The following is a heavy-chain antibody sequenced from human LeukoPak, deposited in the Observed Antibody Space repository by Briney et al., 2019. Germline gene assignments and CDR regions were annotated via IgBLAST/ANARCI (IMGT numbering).Heavy chain of an antibody. CDR2: INHSGST. V-gene: IGHV4-34*01. Sequence: PSETLSLTCAVYGGSFSGYYWSWIRQPPGKGLEWIGEINHSGSTNYNPSLKSRVTISVDTSKNQFSLKLSSVTAADTAVYYCARDGPMTSGFGGETEFDYWGQGTLVTVSS. CDR1: GGSFSGYY. D-gene: IGHD3-10*01. CDR3: ARDGPMTSGFGGETEFDY. J-gene: IGHJ4*02.